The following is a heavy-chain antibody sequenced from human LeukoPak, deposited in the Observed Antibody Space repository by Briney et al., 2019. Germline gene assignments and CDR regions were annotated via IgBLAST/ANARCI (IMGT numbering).Heavy chain of an antibody. V-gene: IGHV6-1*01. J-gene: IGHJ4*02. Sequence: SQTLSLTCVISGDSVSINSAAWNWIRQSPSRGLEWLGRTYYRSKWYYDYSVAVKSRVTINPDTSKNQFPLQFSPVTPEDTAVYYCPRDRVGTIFGVVITPTFDDWGQGTLVTVSS. CDR3: PRDRVGTIFGVVITPTFDD. D-gene: IGHD3-3*01. CDR1: GDSVSINSAA. CDR2: TYYRSKWYY.